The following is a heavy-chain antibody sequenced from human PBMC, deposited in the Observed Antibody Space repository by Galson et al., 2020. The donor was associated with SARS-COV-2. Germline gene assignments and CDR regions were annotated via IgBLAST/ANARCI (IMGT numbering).Heavy chain of an antibody. J-gene: IGHJ6*02. D-gene: IGHD3-16*02. CDR2: IKQDGSEK. V-gene: IGHV3-7*03. CDR3: ARLRAHYDYVWGSYRYTNYYYGMDV. CDR1: GFTFSSYW. Sequence: GGSLRLSCAASGFTFSSYWMSWVRQAPGKGLEWVANIKQDGSEKYYVDSVKGRFTISRDNAKNSLYLQMNSLRAEDTAVYYCARLRAHYDYVWGSYRYTNYYYGMDVWGQGTTVTVSS.